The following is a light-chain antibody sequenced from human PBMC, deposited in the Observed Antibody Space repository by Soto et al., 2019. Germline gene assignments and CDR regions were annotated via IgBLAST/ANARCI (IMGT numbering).Light chain of an antibody. CDR1: QSVSSSY. J-gene: IGKJ5*01. Sequence: EIALTQSPGTLSLSPGERAALSCRASQSVSSSYLAWYQQKPGQAPRLLIYGASSRATGIPDRFSGSGSGTEFTLTISGLQPEDFAVYYCQQYNNWPPITFGQGTRLEIK. V-gene: IGKV3-20*01. CDR2: GAS. CDR3: QQYNNWPPIT.